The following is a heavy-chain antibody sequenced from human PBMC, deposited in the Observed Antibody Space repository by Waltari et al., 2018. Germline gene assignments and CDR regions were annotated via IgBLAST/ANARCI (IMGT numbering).Heavy chain of an antibody. J-gene: IGHJ4*02. V-gene: IGHV4-39*01. CDR3: ASRIAARLGFFDY. Sequence: QLQLQESGPGLVKPSETLSLTCTVSGGSISSRSYYWGWIPQPPGKGLEWIGSIYYSGSTYYNPSLKSRVTISVDTSKNQFSLKLSSVTAADTAVYYCASRIAARLGFFDYWGQGTLVTVSS. CDR2: IYYSGST. CDR1: GGSISSRSYY. D-gene: IGHD6-6*01.